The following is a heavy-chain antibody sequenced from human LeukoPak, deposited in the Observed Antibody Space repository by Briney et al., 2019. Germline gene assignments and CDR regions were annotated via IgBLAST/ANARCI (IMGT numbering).Heavy chain of an antibody. V-gene: IGHV4-59*01. J-gene: IGHJ5*02. CDR2: IYYSGST. D-gene: IGHD3-10*01. CDR3: ARDVKAGESFHWFDP. Sequence: SETLSLTCTVSGGSISSYYWSWIRQPPGKGLEWIGYIYYSGSTNYNPSLKSRVTISVDTSKNQFSLKLSSVTAADTAVYYCARDVKAGESFHWFDPWGQGTLVTVFS. CDR1: GGSISSYY.